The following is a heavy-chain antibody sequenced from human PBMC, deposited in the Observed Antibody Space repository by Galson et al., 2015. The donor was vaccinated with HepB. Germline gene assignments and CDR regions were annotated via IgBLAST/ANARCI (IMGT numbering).Heavy chain of an antibody. J-gene: IGHJ6*02. CDR2: IYSDGST. CDR3: AKDQGDGYRNYYYYYGMDV. Sequence: SLRLSCAASGYTISNIYVSWVRQAPGKGLEWVSLIYSDGSTYYADSVKGRFTISRDNSKNTLYLQINSLRPEDTAVYYCAKDQGDGYRNYYYYYGMDVWGQGTTVTVSS. V-gene: IGHV3-66*02. D-gene: IGHD5-24*01. CDR1: GYTISNIY.